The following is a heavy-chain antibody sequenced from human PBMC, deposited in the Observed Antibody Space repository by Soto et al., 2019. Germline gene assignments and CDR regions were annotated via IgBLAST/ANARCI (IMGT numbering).Heavy chain of an antibody. J-gene: IGHJ3*02. Sequence: QVQLVESGGGVVQPGRSLRLSCAASGFTFSSYGMHWVRQAPGKGLEWVAVIWYDGSNKYYADSVKGRFTISRDNSKNTLYRQMNSLRAEDTAVYYCAREGDYIWGSYRHDDFDIRGQGTMVTVSS. V-gene: IGHV3-33*01. CDR1: GFTFSSYG. CDR2: IWYDGSNK. CDR3: AREGDYIWGSYRHDDFDI. D-gene: IGHD3-16*02.